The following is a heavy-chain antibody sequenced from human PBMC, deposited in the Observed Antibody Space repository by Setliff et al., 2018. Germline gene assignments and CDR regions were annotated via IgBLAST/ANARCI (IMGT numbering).Heavy chain of an antibody. J-gene: IGHJ4*02. D-gene: IGHD3-22*01. CDR2: ISSSGSTI. CDR1: GFTFSAHY. CDR3: ARDPYYYDSSGYSY. Sequence: PGGSLRLSCAASGFTFSAHYMDWLRQAPGKGLEWVSYISSSGSTIYYADSVKGRFTISRDNAKNSLYLQMNSLRAEDTAVYYCARDPYYYDSSGYSYWGQGTLVTVSS. V-gene: IGHV3-11*04.